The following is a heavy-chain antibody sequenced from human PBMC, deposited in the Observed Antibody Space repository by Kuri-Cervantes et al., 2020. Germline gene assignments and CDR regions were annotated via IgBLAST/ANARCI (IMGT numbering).Heavy chain of an antibody. CDR3: AREGVQWRVVDY. V-gene: IGHV3-30*04. J-gene: IGHJ4*02. Sequence: GGSLRLSCTASGFTFSSYAMHWVRQAPGKGLEWVAVISYDGSNKYYADSVKGRCTISRDTSKNTLYLQMHSLRPEYTAVYYGAREGVQWRVVDYWGQGTLVTVSS. CDR2: ISYDGSNK. D-gene: IGHD2-15*01. CDR1: GFTFSSYA.